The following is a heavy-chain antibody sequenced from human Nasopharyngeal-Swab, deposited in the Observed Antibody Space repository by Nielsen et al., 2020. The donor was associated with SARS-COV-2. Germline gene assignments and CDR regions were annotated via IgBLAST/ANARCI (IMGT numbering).Heavy chain of an antibody. J-gene: IGHJ4*02. Sequence: GESLKISCAASGFTFSRYEMNWVRQAPGKGLEWVSYISSSGRTIYYADSVKGRFTISRDNARNSLYLQMNSLRAEDTAVYYCARVDLETAIGDYWGQGTLVTVSS. D-gene: IGHD5-18*01. CDR3: ARVDLETAIGDY. V-gene: IGHV3-48*03. CDR2: ISSSGRTI. CDR1: GFTFSRYE.